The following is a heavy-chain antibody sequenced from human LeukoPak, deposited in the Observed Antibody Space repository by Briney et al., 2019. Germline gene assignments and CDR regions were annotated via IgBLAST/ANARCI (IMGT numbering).Heavy chain of an antibody. CDR3: ATDPIVGATRGAFDI. J-gene: IGHJ3*02. CDR1: GGSISSYY. V-gene: IGHV4-4*07. D-gene: IGHD1-26*01. Sequence: SETLSLTCTVSGGSISSYYWSWIRQPAGKGLERIGRIYTSGSTNYNPSLKSRVTMSVDTSKNQFSLKLSSVTAADTAVYYCATDPIVGATRGAFDIWGQGTMVTVSS. CDR2: IYTSGST.